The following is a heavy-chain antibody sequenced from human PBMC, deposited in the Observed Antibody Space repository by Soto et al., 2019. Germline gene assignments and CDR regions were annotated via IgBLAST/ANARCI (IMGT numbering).Heavy chain of an antibody. D-gene: IGHD3-22*01. CDR3: ARSRVTYYYDRSAFDI. J-gene: IGHJ3*02. Sequence: QVQLVQSGAEVKKPGSSVKVSCKASGGTFSSYAISWVRQAPGQGLEWMGGIIPIFGTANYAQKFQGRVTITADESTSTAYMELSRLRSEDTAVSYCARSRVTYYYDRSAFDIWGQGTMVTVSS. CDR2: IIPIFGTA. V-gene: IGHV1-69*01. CDR1: GGTFSSYA.